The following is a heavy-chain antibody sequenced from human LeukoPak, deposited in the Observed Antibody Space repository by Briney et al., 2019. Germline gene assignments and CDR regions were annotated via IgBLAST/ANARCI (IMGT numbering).Heavy chain of an antibody. CDR1: GFTVSSSY. CDR3: ARETQYNWFDP. Sequence: GGSLRLSCAASGFTVSSSYMSWVRQAPGKGLEWVSVIYSGGSTYYADSVKGRFTISRDNSKNTLYLQMNSLRAEDTAVYYCARETQYNWFDPWGQGTLVTVSS. J-gene: IGHJ5*02. CDR2: IYSGGST. V-gene: IGHV3-66*02.